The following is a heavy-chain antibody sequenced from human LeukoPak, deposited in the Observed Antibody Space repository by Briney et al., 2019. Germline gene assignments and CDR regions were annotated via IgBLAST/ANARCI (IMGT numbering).Heavy chain of an antibody. CDR2: ISGSGGST. D-gene: IGHD1-1*01. J-gene: IGHJ3*02. CDR1: GFTFSSYA. CDR3: ARGGWTDVAFDI. Sequence: PGGSVRLSCAASGFTFSSYAMSWVRQAPGKGLEWVSAISGSGGSTYYADSVKGRFTISRDNSKNTLYLQMNSLRAADTAVYYCARGGWTDVAFDIWGQGTMVTVSS. V-gene: IGHV3-23*01.